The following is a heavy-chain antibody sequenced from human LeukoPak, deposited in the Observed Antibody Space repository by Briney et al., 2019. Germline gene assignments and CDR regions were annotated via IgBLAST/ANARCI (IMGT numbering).Heavy chain of an antibody. V-gene: IGHV1-2*02. CDR3: AGVNYGSGSYPSDY. J-gene: IGHJ4*02. D-gene: IGHD3-10*01. CDR2: INPNSGGT. CDR1: GYTFTGYY. Sequence: ASVKVSCKASGYTFTGYYMHWVRQAPGQGLEWMGWINPNSGGTNYAQKFQGRVTMTRDTSISTAYMELSGLRSEDTAVYYCAGVNYGSGSYPSDYWGQGTLVTVSS.